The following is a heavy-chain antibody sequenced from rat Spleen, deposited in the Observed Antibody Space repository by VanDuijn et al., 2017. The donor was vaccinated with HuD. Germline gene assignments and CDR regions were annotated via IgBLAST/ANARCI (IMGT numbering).Heavy chain of an antibody. Sequence: QVQLKESGPGLVQSSQTLSLSCTVSGFSLISYAINWVRQPPGKGLEWIAVISRAGNTYYNSRLKSRLRVSRDTSKSQVFLKINDLQTEDTAIYFCARSYYWYFDFWGPGTLVTVSS. CDR3: ARSYYWYFDF. V-gene: IGHV2-6*01. CDR2: ISRAGNT. CDR1: GFSLISYA. J-gene: IGHJ1*01.